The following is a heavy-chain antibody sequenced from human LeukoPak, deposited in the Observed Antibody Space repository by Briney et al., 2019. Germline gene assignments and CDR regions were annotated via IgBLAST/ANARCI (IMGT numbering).Heavy chain of an antibody. V-gene: IGHV4-4*07. CDR1: GVSLSSYY. J-gene: IGHJ4*02. CDR2: VYISGST. CDR3: ARDREYGDSDY. D-gene: IGHD4-17*01. Sequence: PSETLSLTCTVSGVSLSSYYWTWIRQPAGKGLQWIGRVYISGSTNYNPSLKSRVTISVDTSKKQFSLNLNSVTAADTAVYYCARDREYGDSDYWGQGTLVTVSS.